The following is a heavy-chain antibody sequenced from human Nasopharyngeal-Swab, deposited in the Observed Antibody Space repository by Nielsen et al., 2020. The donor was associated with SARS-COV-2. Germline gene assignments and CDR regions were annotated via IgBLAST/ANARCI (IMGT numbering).Heavy chain of an antibody. CDR2: IYPGDSDT. CDR1: GCSFTSYW. V-gene: IGHV5-51*01. J-gene: IGHJ5*02. Sequence: GESLKISCKGSGCSFTSYWIGWVRQMPGKGLEWMGIIYPGDSDTRYSPSFQGQVTISADKSISTAYLQWSSLKASDTAMYYCARLGYYDILTGPKGWFDPWGQGTLVTVSS. CDR3: ARLGYYDILTGPKGWFDP. D-gene: IGHD3-9*01.